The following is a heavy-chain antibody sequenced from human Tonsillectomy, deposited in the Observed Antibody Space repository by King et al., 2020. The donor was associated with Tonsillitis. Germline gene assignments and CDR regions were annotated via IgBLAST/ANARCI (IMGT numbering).Heavy chain of an antibody. J-gene: IGHJ4*02. CDR2: IIPIFGSA. CDR3: ARGEPWLQFGY. CDR1: GGTFSSYA. V-gene: IGHV1-69*01. Sequence: EQLVQSGAEVKKPGSSEKVSCKASGGTFSSYAISWVRQAPGQGREWMGGIIPIFGSANSAQKFQGRVTITADESTRTAYMELSSLRSADTAVYYCARGEPWLQFGYWGQGTLVTVSS. D-gene: IGHD5-24*01.